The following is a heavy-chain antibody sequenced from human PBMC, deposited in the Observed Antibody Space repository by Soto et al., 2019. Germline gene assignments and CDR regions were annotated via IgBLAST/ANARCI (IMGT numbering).Heavy chain of an antibody. D-gene: IGHD6-19*01. V-gene: IGHV3-23*01. CDR1: GFIFDSYM. Sequence: PGGSLRLSCEASGFIFDSYMMTWVRQAPGKGLEWVSSISGDGDTTYYAASVRGRFTISRDNSEKTFYLQMNSLRTEDTALYLCAKGGTVAGLFYFDNWGQGAQVTVSS. CDR2: ISGDGDTT. J-gene: IGHJ4*02. CDR3: AKGGTVAGLFYFDN.